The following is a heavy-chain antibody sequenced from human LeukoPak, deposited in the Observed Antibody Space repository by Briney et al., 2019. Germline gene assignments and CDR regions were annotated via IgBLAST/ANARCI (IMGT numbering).Heavy chain of an antibody. CDR2: ISGYNGNT. V-gene: IGHV1-18*01. Sequence: SVKVSCKAAGYTFTSYGISWVRQAPGQGPEWMGWISGYNGNTRYAQKFQGRVTMTTDTSTSTAYMELRSLRSDDTAVYYCARDEYYFDYWGQGTLVTVSS. CDR1: GYTFTSYG. CDR3: ARDEYYFDY. J-gene: IGHJ4*02.